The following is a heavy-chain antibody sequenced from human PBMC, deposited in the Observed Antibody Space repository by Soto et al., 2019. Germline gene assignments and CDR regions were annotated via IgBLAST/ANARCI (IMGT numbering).Heavy chain of an antibody. V-gene: IGHV4-34*01. D-gene: IGHD2-21*01. Sequence: FKTSETLSLTCVVSGGSLSDYFWSWIRQPPGMALEWIGEINHLGSINYNPSLKSRVTMSVDTSKNQFSLTLNSVTAADTATYYCARGGISHWAYFYYMDVWDRGTTVTVSS. CDR3: ARGGISHWAYFYYMDV. CDR2: INHLGSI. CDR1: GGSLSDYF. J-gene: IGHJ6*03.